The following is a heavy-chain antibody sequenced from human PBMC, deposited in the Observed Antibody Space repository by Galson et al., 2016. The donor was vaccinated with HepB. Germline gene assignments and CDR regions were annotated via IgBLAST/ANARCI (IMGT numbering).Heavy chain of an antibody. V-gene: IGHV3-21*01. CDR2: ISSGSSYI. Sequence: SLRLSCATSGFTFTRYTMNWVRQAPGKGLEWVSSISSGSSYIYYADSVKGRFTISRDNSKNTLYLQMNSLRAEDTAVYYCAKDRTPFAFLWFGEFDYWGQGTLVTASS. J-gene: IGHJ4*02. CDR3: AKDRTPFAFLWFGEFDY. D-gene: IGHD3-10*01. CDR1: GFTFTRYT.